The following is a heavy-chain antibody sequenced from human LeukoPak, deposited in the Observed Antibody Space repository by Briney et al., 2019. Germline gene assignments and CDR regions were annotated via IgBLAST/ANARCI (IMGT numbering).Heavy chain of an antibody. J-gene: IGHJ4*02. CDR2: IIPNFEIA. D-gene: IGHD4/OR15-4a*01. V-gene: IGHV1-69*13. CDR1: GGTFINYA. CDR3: ARGGIIDGAPLDY. Sequence: ASVKVSCKVSGGTFINYAISWVRQAPGQGLEWMGGIIPNFEIAKFAQKFQGRVTITADESTSTAYMELSSLRSEDTAVYYCARGGIIDGAPLDYWGQGTLVTVSS.